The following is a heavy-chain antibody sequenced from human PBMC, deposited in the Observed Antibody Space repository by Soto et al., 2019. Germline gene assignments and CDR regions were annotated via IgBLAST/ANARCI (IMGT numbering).Heavy chain of an antibody. J-gene: IGHJ4*02. V-gene: IGHV1-46*01. CDR1: GYTFTNYY. D-gene: IGHD2-21*01. CDR3: ARGGSVVVMTDGFDY. Sequence: QVQLVQSGAEVKKPGASVKVSCKTSGYTFTNYYMHWVRQAPGQGLEWMAIINPSGGSTKYAKKFQGRVTMTRDTSTSTVYMELSSLRSEDTAVYYCARGGSVVVMTDGFDYWGQGTLVTVSS. CDR2: INPSGGST.